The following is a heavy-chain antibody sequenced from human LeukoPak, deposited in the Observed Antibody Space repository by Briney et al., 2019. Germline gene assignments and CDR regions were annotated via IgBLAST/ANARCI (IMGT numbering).Heavy chain of an antibody. V-gene: IGHV4-38-2*02. D-gene: IGHD4-17*01. Sequence: SSETLSLTCTVSGYSISSGYYWGWIRQPPGKGLEWIGSIYHSGSTYYNPSLKSRVTISVDTSKNQFSLKLSSVTAADTAVYFCARVPSTVTGGRYYYSYMDVWGKGSTVTISS. J-gene: IGHJ6*03. CDR2: IYHSGST. CDR1: GYSISSGYY. CDR3: ARVPSTVTGGRYYYSYMDV.